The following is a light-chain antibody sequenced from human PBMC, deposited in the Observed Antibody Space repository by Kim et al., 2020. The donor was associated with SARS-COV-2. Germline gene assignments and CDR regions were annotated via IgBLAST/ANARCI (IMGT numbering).Light chain of an antibody. J-gene: IGKJ1*01. CDR2: DGS. CDR3: QHRQT. CDR1: QSVSRW. V-gene: IGKV1-5*01. Sequence: TLSAPVGDRVTRTCRASQSVSRWLAWYQQNPGKAPKLLIYDGSNLQSGVPSRFSGSGSGTEFTLTISSLQPDDFAIYYCQHRQTFGQGTKVDIK.